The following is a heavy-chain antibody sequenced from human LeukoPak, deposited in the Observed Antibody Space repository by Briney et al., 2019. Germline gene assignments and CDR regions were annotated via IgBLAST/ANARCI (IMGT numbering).Heavy chain of an antibody. V-gene: IGHV3-11*01. J-gene: IGHJ4*02. CDR2: ISRTGSSI. CDR3: ARDIDNGSWLDFDC. D-gene: IGHD1-14*01. CDR1: GFTFSDNH. Sequence: AETLRLSCAASGFTFSDNHMSWIRQAPGKGLEWISDISRTGSSILYADSVKGRFTISRDNAKNSVYLEMNSLRAEDTAVYYCARDIDNGSWLDFDCWGQGTLVTVSS.